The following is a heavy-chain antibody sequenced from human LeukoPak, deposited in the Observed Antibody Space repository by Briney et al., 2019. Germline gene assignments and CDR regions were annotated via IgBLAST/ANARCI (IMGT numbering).Heavy chain of an antibody. CDR3: ARTYYDILTAYNPYFDY. J-gene: IGHJ4*02. CDR2: TSSSDAGT. CDR1: GFTLSTYA. V-gene: IGHV3-23*01. Sequence: GGSLRLSCAASGFTLSTYAMSWVRQTPGKGLEWVAATSSSDAGTYHADSVRGRFTISRDNSKNTLYLQMNSLRAEDTAVYYCARTYYDILTAYNPYFDYWGQGTLVTVSS. D-gene: IGHD3-9*01.